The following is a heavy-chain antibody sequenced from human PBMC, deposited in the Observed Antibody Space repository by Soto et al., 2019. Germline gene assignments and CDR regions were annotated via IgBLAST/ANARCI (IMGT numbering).Heavy chain of an antibody. D-gene: IGHD2-15*01. Sequence: ASVKVSCKASGYTFTTYGISWVRQAPGQGLEWVGWISTYNGNTNYAQRLQGRVTMTTDTSTSTAYMDLRSLRSDDTAVYYCAREYCSGGSCYGPDYWGQGTLVTVSS. J-gene: IGHJ4*02. CDR3: AREYCSGGSCYGPDY. CDR1: GYTFTTYG. V-gene: IGHV1-18*01. CDR2: ISTYNGNT.